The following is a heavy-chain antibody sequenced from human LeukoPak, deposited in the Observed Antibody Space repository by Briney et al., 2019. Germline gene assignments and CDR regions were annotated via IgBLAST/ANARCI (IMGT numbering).Heavy chain of an antibody. J-gene: IGHJ4*02. V-gene: IGHV3-49*04. CDR1: GFTFGDYA. CDR2: IRSKAYGGTI. D-gene: IGHD5-18*01. Sequence: GGSLRLSCTVSGFTFGDYALNWVRQAPEKGLEWVGLIRSKAYGGTIEYAASVKGRFTISRDDSKSIAYLQMNSLKTEDTAVYYCTRWTYGYGDYWGQGSLVTVSS. CDR3: TRWTYGYGDY.